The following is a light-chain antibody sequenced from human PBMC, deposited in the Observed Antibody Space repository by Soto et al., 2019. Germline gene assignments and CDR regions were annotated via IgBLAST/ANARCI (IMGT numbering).Light chain of an antibody. Sequence: EIVLTQSPGTLSLSPGERATLSCRASQSVSSNYLAWYQQKAGQAPRLLIYGASSRATGIPDRFSGSGSGTDFTLTISRLEPEDFAVYYCQQYGSSSMYTFGQGTKLEIK. V-gene: IGKV3-20*01. J-gene: IGKJ2*01. CDR2: GAS. CDR3: QQYGSSSMYT. CDR1: QSVSSNY.